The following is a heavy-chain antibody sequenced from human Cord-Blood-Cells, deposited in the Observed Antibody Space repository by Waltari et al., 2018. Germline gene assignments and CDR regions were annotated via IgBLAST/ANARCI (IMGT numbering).Heavy chain of an antibody. CDR1: GFTFSSHW. J-gene: IGHJ2*01. CDR2: IKQDGSEK. Sequence: EVQLVESGGGLVQPGGSLRLSCAASGFTFSSHWMSWVRQAPGKGLEWVANIKQDGSEKYYVDSVKGRFTISRDNAKNSLYLQMNSLRAEDTAVYYCARYQLLGYWYFDLWGRGTLVTVSS. D-gene: IGHD2-2*01. V-gene: IGHV3-7*01. CDR3: ARYQLLGYWYFDL.